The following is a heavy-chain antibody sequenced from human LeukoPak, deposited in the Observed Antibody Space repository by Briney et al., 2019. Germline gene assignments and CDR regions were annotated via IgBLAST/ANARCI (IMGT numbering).Heavy chain of an antibody. Sequence: SVKVSCKASGGTFSSYAISWVRQAPGQGLEWMGGIIPIFGTANYAQKFQGRVTITADESTSTAYMELSSLRSDDTAVYYCARTGDIVVVPAAIPRYYYYYYMDVWGKGTTVTVSS. CDR1: GGTFSSYA. D-gene: IGHD2-2*01. J-gene: IGHJ6*03. CDR2: IIPIFGTA. V-gene: IGHV1-69*13. CDR3: ARTGDIVVVPAAIPRYYYYYYMDV.